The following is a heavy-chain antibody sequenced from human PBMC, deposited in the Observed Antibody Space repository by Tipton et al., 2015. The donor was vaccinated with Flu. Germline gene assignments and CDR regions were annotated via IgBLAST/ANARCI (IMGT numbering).Heavy chain of an antibody. J-gene: IGHJ4*02. CDR1: GASISSTTYY. Sequence: TLSLTCDVSGASISSTTYYWGWIRQPPGKGLEWIGSIYKTGITDYNPSLKSRVTLSLDTSKNRFSLKVRSVNAADTAVYYCAPSTRYWTGGHFFGWWGRGTQVTVSS. CDR2: IYKTGIT. CDR3: APSTRYWTGGHFFGW. D-gene: IGHD2-2*01. V-gene: IGHV4-39*07.